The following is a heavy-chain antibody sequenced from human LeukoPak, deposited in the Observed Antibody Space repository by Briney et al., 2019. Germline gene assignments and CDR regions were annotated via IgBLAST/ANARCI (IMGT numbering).Heavy chain of an antibody. J-gene: IGHJ4*02. Sequence: ASVKVSCKVSGYTLTELSMHWVRQAPGKGLEWMGGFDPEDGETIYAQKFQGRVTMTEDTSTDTAYMELSSLRSEDTGVYYCATGGFGDGSSWYELDYWGQETLVAVSS. CDR3: ATGGFGDGSSWYELDY. D-gene: IGHD6-13*01. CDR2: FDPEDGET. V-gene: IGHV1-24*01. CDR1: GYTLTELS.